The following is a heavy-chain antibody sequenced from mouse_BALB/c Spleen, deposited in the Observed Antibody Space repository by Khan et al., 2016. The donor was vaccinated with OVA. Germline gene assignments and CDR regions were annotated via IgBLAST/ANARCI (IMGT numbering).Heavy chain of an antibody. Sequence: QVQLQQSGAELAKPGASVKMSCTASGYTFTSYWMHWIKQRPGQGLEWIGYINPTSGYTDYNQKFKDQATLTADKSSSKAYMQLTSLTSDDSAVYYCARDRIDYWGQGTALTVSS. J-gene: IGHJ2*01. CDR3: ARDRIDY. CDR1: GYTFTSYW. CDR2: INPTSGYT. V-gene: IGHV1-7*01.